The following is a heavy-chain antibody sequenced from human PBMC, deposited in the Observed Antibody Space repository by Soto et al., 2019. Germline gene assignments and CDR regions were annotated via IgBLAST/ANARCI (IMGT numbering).Heavy chain of an antibody. D-gene: IGHD3-9*01. Sequence: SETLSLTCTVSGGSISSGGYYWSWIRQHPGKGLEWIGYIYYSGSTYYNPSLKSRVTISVDTSKNQFSLKLSSVTAADTAVYYCAREGYDILTGYPDAFDIWGQGTMVTVSS. CDR1: GGSISSGGYY. J-gene: IGHJ3*02. CDR2: IYYSGST. V-gene: IGHV4-31*03. CDR3: AREGYDILTGYPDAFDI.